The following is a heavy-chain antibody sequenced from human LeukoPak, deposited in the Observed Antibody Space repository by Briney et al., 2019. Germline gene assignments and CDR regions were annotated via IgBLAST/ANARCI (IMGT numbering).Heavy chain of an antibody. J-gene: IGHJ6*02. CDR2: ISTGGST. D-gene: IGHD3-10*01. CDR3: ARDKGYYGSGSLDV. V-gene: IGHV3-53*01. Sequence: PGGSLRLSCAASGFTVSSNYMSWVRQAPGKGLEWVSVISTGGSTYYAASVKGRFTISRDNSKTTLYLQMNSLRAEDTAVYYCARDKGYYGSGSLDVWGQGNTVTVSS. CDR1: GFTVSSNY.